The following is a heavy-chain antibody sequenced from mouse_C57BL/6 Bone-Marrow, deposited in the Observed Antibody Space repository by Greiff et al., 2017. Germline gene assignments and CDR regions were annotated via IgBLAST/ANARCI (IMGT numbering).Heavy chain of an antibody. CDR1: GYTFTSYW. V-gene: IGHV1-74*01. Sequence: VQLQQPGAELVKPGASVKVSCKASGYTFTSYWMHWVKQRPGQGLEWIGRIYPSDSDTNYNQKFKGKATLTVDKSSSTAYMQLSSLTSEDSAVXYCAIADSNYWYCDVWGTGTTVTVAS. J-gene: IGHJ1*03. D-gene: IGHD2-5*01. CDR2: IYPSDSDT. CDR3: AIADSNYWYCDV.